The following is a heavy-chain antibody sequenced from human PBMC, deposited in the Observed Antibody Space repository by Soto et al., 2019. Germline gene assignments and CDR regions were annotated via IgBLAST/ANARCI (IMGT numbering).Heavy chain of an antibody. CDR1: GYTFTSYG. Sequence: ASVKVSCKASGYTFTSYGIHWVRQAPGQRLEWMGWINAANGDTKYSPKFQGRVTITRDTSASTAYMELSSLRSEDTAVYYCVRRHVSATGIDWFDPWGQGTLVTVPQ. CDR2: INAANGDT. J-gene: IGHJ5*02. D-gene: IGHD6-13*01. V-gene: IGHV1-3*01. CDR3: VRRHVSATGIDWFDP.